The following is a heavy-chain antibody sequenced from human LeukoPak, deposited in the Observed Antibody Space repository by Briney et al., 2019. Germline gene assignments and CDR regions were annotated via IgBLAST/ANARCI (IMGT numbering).Heavy chain of an antibody. J-gene: IGHJ6*03. CDR2: ISYDGSNK. V-gene: IGHV3-30*04. D-gene: IGHD3-16*02. CDR3: ARDKIVYDYVWGSYRSLYYYYMDV. Sequence: GGSLRLSCAASGFTFSSYAMHWVRQAPGKGLEWVAVISYDGSNKYYADSVKGRFTISRDNSKNTLYLQMNSLRAEDTAVYYCARDKIVYDYVWGSYRSLYYYYMDVWGKGTTVTVSS. CDR1: GFTFSSYA.